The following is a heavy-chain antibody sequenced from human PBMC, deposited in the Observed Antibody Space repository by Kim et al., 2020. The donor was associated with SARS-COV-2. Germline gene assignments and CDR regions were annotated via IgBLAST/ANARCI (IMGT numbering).Heavy chain of an antibody. D-gene: IGHD5-18*01. J-gene: IGHJ4*02. CDR3: ARDNVGDTAMADFDY. CDR2: ISAYNGNT. Sequence: ASVKVSCKASGYTFTSYGISWVRQAPGQGLEWMGWISAYNGNTNYAQKLQGRVTMTTDTSTSTAYMELRSLRSDDTAVYYCARDNVGDTAMADFDYWGQGTLVTVSS. V-gene: IGHV1-18*01. CDR1: GYTFTSYG.